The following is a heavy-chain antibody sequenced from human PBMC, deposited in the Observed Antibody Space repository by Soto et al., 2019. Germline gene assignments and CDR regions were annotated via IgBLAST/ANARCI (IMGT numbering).Heavy chain of an antibody. CDR2: IKSKTDAGTI. J-gene: IGHJ6*02. CDR1: GFTCGNAG. CDR3: TTAWRVRGVSMDV. D-gene: IGHD3-10*01. Sequence: PVGSLRLSCAASGFTCGNAGMSWVRQAPGKGLEWVGRIKSKTDAGTIDYAAPAKGRFAISRDDSKNTLYLQMNNLETEDTGVYYCTTAWRVRGVSMDVWGQGTTVTVSS. V-gene: IGHV3-15*01.